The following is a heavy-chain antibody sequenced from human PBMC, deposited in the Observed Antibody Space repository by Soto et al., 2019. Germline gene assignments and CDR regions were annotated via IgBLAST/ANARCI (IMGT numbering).Heavy chain of an antibody. CDR3: EREGTSFWFDP. CDR1: GFTFSSYW. J-gene: IGHJ5*02. V-gene: IGHV3-7*03. CDR2: IKQDGSGK. Sequence: EVQLVESAGGLVQPGGTLRLSCAASGFTFSSYWMSWVRQARGKGLVWVANIKQDGSGKYDVDSVKGLFTISRDNAKNSLYLQMNSLRAEDAAVYYGEREGTSFWFDPGGQGTLVTVSS.